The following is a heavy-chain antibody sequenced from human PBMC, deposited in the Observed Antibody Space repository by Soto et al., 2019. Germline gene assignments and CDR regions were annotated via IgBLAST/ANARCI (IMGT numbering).Heavy chain of an antibody. CDR1: GGTFSSYA. J-gene: IGHJ6*02. D-gene: IGHD2-2*01. CDR3: ARSHGSSTSLEIYYYYYYGMDV. Sequence: QVQLVQSGAEVKEPGSSVKVSCRASGGTFSSYAISWVRQAPGQGLEWMGGIIPISDTTNYAQKFQGRVTITADESTSTAYMELSSLRSEDTAVYYCARSHGSSTSLEIYYYYYYGMDVWGQGTTVTVSS. CDR2: IIPISDTT. V-gene: IGHV1-69*01.